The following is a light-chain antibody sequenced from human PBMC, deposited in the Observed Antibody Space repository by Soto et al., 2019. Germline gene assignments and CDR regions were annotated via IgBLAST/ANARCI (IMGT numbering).Light chain of an antibody. CDR3: QQYNTYSPLT. Sequence: DIQMTQSPSTLSASVGDRVTITCRASQSISSWLAWYQQKPGKAPKLLTYDASSLASGIPSRFSGSGSGTEFALTIRSLQPDDFATYYCQQYNTYSPLTFGPGTKVQIK. J-gene: IGKJ1*01. CDR2: DAS. V-gene: IGKV1-5*01. CDR1: QSISSW.